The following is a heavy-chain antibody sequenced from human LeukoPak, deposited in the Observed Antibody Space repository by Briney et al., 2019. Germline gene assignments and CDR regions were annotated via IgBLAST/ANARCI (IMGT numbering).Heavy chain of an antibody. V-gene: IGHV3-53*01. Sequence: QSGGSLRLSCAASGLTVGINYMSWVRQAPGKGLEWVSFMYADGSTDYADSVQGRFTISSDNSKNTLYLQMNTLRAEDTAIYYCARDRYRSGCMDVWGQGTTVTVS. CDR3: ARDRYRSGCMDV. D-gene: IGHD6-19*01. J-gene: IGHJ6*02. CDR1: GLTVGINY. CDR2: MYADGST.